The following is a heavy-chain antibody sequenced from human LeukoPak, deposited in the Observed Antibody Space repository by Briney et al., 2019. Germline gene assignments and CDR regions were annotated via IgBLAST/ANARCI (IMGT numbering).Heavy chain of an antibody. CDR3: AREGFLGWFDP. Sequence: GRSLRLSCAASGFTFSSYGMHWVRQAPGKGLEWVAVIWYDGSNKYYADSVKGRFTISRDNSKNTLYLQMNSLRAEDTAVYYCAREGFLGWFDPWGQGTLVTVSS. D-gene: IGHD3-10*01. J-gene: IGHJ5*02. CDR1: GFTFSSYG. V-gene: IGHV3-33*01. CDR2: IWYDGSNK.